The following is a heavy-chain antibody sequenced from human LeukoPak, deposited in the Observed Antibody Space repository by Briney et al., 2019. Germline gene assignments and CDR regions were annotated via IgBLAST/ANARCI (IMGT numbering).Heavy chain of an antibody. CDR3: ARERVDYYDSSGYYPPYNWFDP. CDR2: IYTSGST. D-gene: IGHD3-22*01. Sequence: SQTLSLTCTVSGGSISSGSYYWSWIRQPAGKGLEWIGRIYTSGSTNYNPSLKSRATISVDTSKNQFSLKLSSVTAADTAVYYCARERVDYYDSSGYYPPYNWFDPWGQGTLVTVSS. V-gene: IGHV4-61*02. CDR1: GGSISSGSYY. J-gene: IGHJ5*02.